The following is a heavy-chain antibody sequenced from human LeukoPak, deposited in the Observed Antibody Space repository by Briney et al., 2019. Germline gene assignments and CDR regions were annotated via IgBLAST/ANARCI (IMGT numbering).Heavy chain of an antibody. CDR3: ARGDGSGLLYYGMDV. CDR1: GFTFSSYA. Sequence: GGSLRLSCAASGFTFSSYAMHWVRQDPGKGLEWVAVISYDGSNKYYADSVKGRFTISRDNSKNTLYLQMNSLRAEDTAVYYCARGDGSGLLYYGMDVWGKGTTVTVSS. J-gene: IGHJ6*04. CDR2: ISYDGSNK. V-gene: IGHV3-30*04. D-gene: IGHD3-10*01.